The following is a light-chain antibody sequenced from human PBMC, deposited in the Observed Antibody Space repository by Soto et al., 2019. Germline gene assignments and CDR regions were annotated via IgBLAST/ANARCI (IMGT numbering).Light chain of an antibody. CDR1: QSVSSY. J-gene: IGKJ5*01. CDR2: DAS. CDR3: LQPCNWIP. V-gene: IGKV3-11*01. Sequence: VCTKKKATLALSAGERSTLSCRASQSVSSYLAWYQQKPGQAPRLLIYDASYRATGIPARFTGSGSGTDFTLTIRCLDPEDIAVYYSLQPCNWIPSAQGTLLAIK.